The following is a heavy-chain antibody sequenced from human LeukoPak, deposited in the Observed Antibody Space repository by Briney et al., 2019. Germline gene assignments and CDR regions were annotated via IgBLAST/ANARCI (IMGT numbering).Heavy chain of an antibody. CDR1: GYTFTSYG. Sequence: ASVKVSCKASGYTFTSYGISWVRQAPGQGLEWMGWISAYNGNTNYAQKLQGRVTMTTDTSTSTAYMELRSLRSDDTAVYYCARPFYDTDPQLLQYYYYGMDVWGQGTTVTVSS. CDR3: ARPFYDTDPQLLQYYYYGMDV. V-gene: IGHV1-18*01. J-gene: IGHJ6*02. D-gene: IGHD2-2*01. CDR2: ISAYNGNT.